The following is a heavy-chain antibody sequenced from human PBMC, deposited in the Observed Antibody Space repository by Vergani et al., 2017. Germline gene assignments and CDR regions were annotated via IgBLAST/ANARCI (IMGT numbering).Heavy chain of an antibody. CDR2: IYYSGST. D-gene: IGHD3-9*01. Sequence: QVQLRESGPGLVKPSETLSLTCTVSGGSISSYYWSWIRQPPGKGLEWIGYIYYSGSTNYNPALKSRVTISVDTSKNQFSLKLSSVTAADTAVYYCARLHVLRYFDGAFDIWGQGTMVTVSS. CDR1: GGSISSYY. V-gene: IGHV4-59*08. J-gene: IGHJ3*02. CDR3: ARLHVLRYFDGAFDI.